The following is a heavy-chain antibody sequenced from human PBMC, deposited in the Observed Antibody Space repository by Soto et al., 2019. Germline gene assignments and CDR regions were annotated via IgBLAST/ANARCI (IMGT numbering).Heavy chain of an antibody. CDR1: GGSISSYY. Sequence: PSETLSLTCTVSGGSISSYYWSWIRQPPGKGLEWIGYIYYSGSTNYNPSLKSRVTISVDTSKNQFSLKLSSVTAADTAVYYCARYSRSYYYGMDVWGQGTTVTVSS. CDR2: IYYSGST. D-gene: IGHD6-6*01. CDR3: ARYSRSYYYGMDV. J-gene: IGHJ6*02. V-gene: IGHV4-59*01.